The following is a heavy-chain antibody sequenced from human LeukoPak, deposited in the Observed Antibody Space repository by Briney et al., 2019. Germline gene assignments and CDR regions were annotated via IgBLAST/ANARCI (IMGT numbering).Heavy chain of an antibody. Sequence: SQTLSLTCTVSGVSISSGDYYWTWIRQPAGKGLEWIGRIYTSGGTNYNPSLKSRVTISVDTSKNQFSLNLTSVTAADTAVYYCARGGSGRPFDYWGQGTLVTVSS. CDR3: ARGGSGRPFDY. CDR1: GVSISSGDYY. V-gene: IGHV4-61*02. J-gene: IGHJ4*02. D-gene: IGHD6-19*01. CDR2: IYTSGGT.